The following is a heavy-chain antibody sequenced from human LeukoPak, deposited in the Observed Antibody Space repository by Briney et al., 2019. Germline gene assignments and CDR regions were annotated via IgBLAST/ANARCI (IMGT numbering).Heavy chain of an antibody. CDR3: ARVSVARRAGGDFDY. CDR2: IWYDGSNK. V-gene: IGHV3-33*01. CDR1: GFTFSSYG. J-gene: IGHJ4*02. D-gene: IGHD3-16*01. Sequence: PGRSLRLSCAASGFTFSSYGMHWVRQAPGKVLEWVAVIWYDGSNKYYADSVKGRFTISRDNSKNTLYLQMNSLRAEDTAVYYCARVSVARRAGGDFDYWGQGTLVNVSS.